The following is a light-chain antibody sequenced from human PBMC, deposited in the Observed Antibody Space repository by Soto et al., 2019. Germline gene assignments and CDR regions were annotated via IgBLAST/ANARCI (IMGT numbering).Light chain of an antibody. CDR1: QSVSSSY. CDR2: GAS. CDR3: QLYASSPRGA. V-gene: IGKV3-20*01. Sequence: TVLTQSPGTLSLSHGERVTLSCRASQSVSSSYLAWYQQKPGQAPRLLIYGASSRATGIPDWFSGSGSGTDFTLTISRLEPEDFAVYYCQLYASSPRGASAQGTRLEI. J-gene: IGKJ5*01.